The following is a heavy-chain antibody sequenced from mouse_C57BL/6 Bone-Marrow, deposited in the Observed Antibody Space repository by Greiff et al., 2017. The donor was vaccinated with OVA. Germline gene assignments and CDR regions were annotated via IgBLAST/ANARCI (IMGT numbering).Heavy chain of an antibody. CDR3: ARGYSNYYAMEY. CDR1: GYTFTDYE. Sequence: QVQLKQSGAELVRPGASVTLSCKASGYTFTDYEMHWVKQTPVHGLEWIGAIDPETGGTAYNQKFKGKAILTADKSSSTAYMELRSLTSEDSAVYYCARGYSNYYAMEYWGRGNAVTVTA. CDR2: IDPETGGT. V-gene: IGHV1-15*01. D-gene: IGHD2-5*01. J-gene: IGHJ4*01.